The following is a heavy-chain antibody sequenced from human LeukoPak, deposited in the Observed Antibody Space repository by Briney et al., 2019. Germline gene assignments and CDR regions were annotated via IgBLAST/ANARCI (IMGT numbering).Heavy chain of an antibody. Sequence: SVKVSCKASGYTFTSYDINWVRQATGQGLEWMGGIIPIFGTANYAQKFQGRVTITADESTSTAYMELSSLRSEDTAVYYCASGPTRDSSGYYSRWGQGTLVTVSS. CDR1: GYTFTSYD. CDR2: IIPIFGTA. D-gene: IGHD3-22*01. V-gene: IGHV1-69*13. CDR3: ASGPTRDSSGYYSR. J-gene: IGHJ4*02.